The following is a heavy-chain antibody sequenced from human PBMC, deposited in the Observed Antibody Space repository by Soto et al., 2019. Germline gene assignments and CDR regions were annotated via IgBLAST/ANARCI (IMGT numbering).Heavy chain of an antibody. V-gene: IGHV3-48*03. Sequence: GGSLRLSCAASGFTFSSFEMNWVRQAPGKGLEWVSKIGSSGSTIWYADPVKGRFTISRDNAKNSLYLQMNSLRGEDTAVYYCARATYSSSYYFDSWGQGTLVTVSS. CDR2: IGSSGSTI. CDR1: GFTFSSFE. J-gene: IGHJ4*02. D-gene: IGHD6-6*01. CDR3: ARATYSSSYYFDS.